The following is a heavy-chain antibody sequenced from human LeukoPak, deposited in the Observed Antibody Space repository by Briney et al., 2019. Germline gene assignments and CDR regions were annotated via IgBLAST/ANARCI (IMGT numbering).Heavy chain of an antibody. CDR1: GFTFSSYS. CDR2: ISSSSSYI. J-gene: IGHJ6*02. V-gene: IGHV3-21*01. D-gene: IGHD3-10*01. CDR3: ARAGSTSLFYYYYGMDV. Sequence: GGSLRLSCAASGFTFSSYSMNWVRQAPGKGLEWVSSISSSSSYIYYADSVKGRFTISRDNAKNSLYLQMNSLRAEDTAVYYCARAGSTSLFYYYYGMDVWGQGTTVTVSS.